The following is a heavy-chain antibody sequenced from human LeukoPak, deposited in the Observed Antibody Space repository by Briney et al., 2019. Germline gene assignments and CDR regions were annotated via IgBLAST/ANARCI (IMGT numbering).Heavy chain of an antibody. D-gene: IGHD3-3*01. CDR3: TRAPGRIFGVAPVSGWL. Sequence: PERSLRLSCAASGFTFSSYDMHWVRQAPGKGLEWVAVISYDGSNKYYADSVKGRFTISRDNSKNTLSLQMNSLKTEDTAVYYCTRAPGRIFGVAPVSGWLWGQGTLVTVSS. CDR2: ISYDGSNK. V-gene: IGHV3-30*03. CDR1: GFTFSSYD. J-gene: IGHJ4*02.